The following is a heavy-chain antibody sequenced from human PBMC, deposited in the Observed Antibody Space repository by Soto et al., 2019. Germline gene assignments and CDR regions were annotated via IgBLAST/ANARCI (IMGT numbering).Heavy chain of an antibody. J-gene: IGHJ6*03. CDR3: ATIGPGDCSDYYYYYYMDV. V-gene: IGHV3-33*01. D-gene: IGHD2-21*02. CDR1: GFTFSSYG. CDR2: LWYDGSNK. Sequence: QVQLVESGGGVVQPGRSLRLSCAASGFTFSSYGMHWVRQAPGKGLEWVAVLWYDGSNKYYADSVKGRFTISRDNYKNMLYLQMNSVRAEDTAVYYCATIGPGDCSDYYYYYYMDVWGKGTTVTVSS.